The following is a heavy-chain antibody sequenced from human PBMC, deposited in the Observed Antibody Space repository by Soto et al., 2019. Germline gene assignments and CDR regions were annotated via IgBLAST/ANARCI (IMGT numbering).Heavy chain of an antibody. V-gene: IGHV3-74*01. CDR1: GFTFSSYW. J-gene: IGHJ6*03. Sequence: GGSLRLSCAASGFTFSSYWMHWVRQAPGKGLVWVSRINSDGSSTSYADSVKGRFTISRDNAKNTLYLQMNSLRAEDTAVYYCARDGVTIFGYYYYMDVWGKGTTVTVSS. CDR2: INSDGSST. D-gene: IGHD3-3*01. CDR3: ARDGVTIFGYYYYMDV.